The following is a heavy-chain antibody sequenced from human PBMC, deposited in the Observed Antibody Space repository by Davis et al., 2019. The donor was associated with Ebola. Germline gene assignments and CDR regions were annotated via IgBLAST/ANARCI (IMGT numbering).Heavy chain of an antibody. J-gene: IGHJ6*02. CDR1: GFTFSSYW. V-gene: IGHV3-74*01. D-gene: IGHD6-19*01. Sequence: PGGSLRLSCAASGFTFSSYWMHWVRQAPGKGLVWVSRINSDGSSTSYADSVKGRFTISRDNSKNTLYLQMNSLRAEDTAVYYCAKNTLKYSSGTIAYGMDVWGQGTTVTVSS. CDR2: INSDGSST. CDR3: AKNTLKYSSGTIAYGMDV.